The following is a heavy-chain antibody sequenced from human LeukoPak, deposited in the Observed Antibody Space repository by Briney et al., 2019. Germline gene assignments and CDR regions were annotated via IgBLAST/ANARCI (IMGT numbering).Heavy chain of an antibody. CDR2: IDPSDSYT. Sequence: PGESLKISCKGSGYSFTHYWISWVRQMPGKGLEWVGRIDPSDSYTNYSPSFQGHVTISADKSISTAYLQWSSLKASDTAMYYCARLILSNGWYRDYFDYWGQGTMVTVSS. V-gene: IGHV5-10-1*01. D-gene: IGHD6-19*01. J-gene: IGHJ4*02. CDR3: ARLILSNGWYRDYFDY. CDR1: GYSFTHYW.